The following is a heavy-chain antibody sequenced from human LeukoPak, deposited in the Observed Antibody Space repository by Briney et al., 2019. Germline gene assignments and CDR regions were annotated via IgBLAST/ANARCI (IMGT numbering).Heavy chain of an antibody. V-gene: IGHV3-48*03. CDR1: GFTFSSYE. CDR3: ARVPNGITFGGVIDHFDY. D-gene: IGHD3-16*02. J-gene: IGHJ4*02. CDR2: ISSSGSTI. Sequence: GGSLRLSCAASGFTFSSYEMNWVRQAPGKGPEWVSYISSSGSTIYYADSVKGRFTISRDNAKNSLYLQMNSLRAEDTAVYYCARVPNGITFGGVIDHFDYWGQGTLVTVSS.